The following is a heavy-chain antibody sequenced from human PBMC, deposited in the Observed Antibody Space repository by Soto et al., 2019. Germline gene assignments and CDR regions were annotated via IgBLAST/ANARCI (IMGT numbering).Heavy chain of an antibody. V-gene: IGHV4-4*02. CDR3: ASGDLIFYYGSGSYYSPYGMDV. CDR1: GGSISSSNW. J-gene: IGHJ6*02. D-gene: IGHD3-10*01. Sequence: PSETLSLTCAVSGGSISSSNWWSWVRQPPGKGLEWIVEIYHSGSTNYNPSLKSRVTISVDKSKNQFSLKLSSVTAADTAVYYCASGDLIFYYGSGSYYSPYGMDVWGQGTTVTVSS. CDR2: IYHSGST.